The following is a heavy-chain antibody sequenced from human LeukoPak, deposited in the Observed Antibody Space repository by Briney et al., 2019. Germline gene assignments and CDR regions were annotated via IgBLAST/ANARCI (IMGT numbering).Heavy chain of an antibody. J-gene: IGHJ4*02. V-gene: IGHV4-38-2*01. Sequence: SETLSLTCDVSGYSISSGHYWGWIRQSPGKGLEWLASMYNSGSTYFKSSLKSRVTISLDTPKNQFSLTLNSVTAADTAVYYCARHVYGRHQLQAYHFDYWGQGILVTVSS. D-gene: IGHD2-2*01. CDR1: GYSISSGHY. CDR2: MYNSGST. CDR3: ARHVYGRHQLQAYHFDY.